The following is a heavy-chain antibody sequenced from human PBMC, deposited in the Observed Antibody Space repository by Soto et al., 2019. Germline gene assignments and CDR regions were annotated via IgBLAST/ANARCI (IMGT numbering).Heavy chain of an antibody. CDR2: MNPNSGNT. CDR3: ARGDTDYDFWSGYYDAFDI. J-gene: IGHJ3*02. V-gene: IGHV1-8*01. Sequence: QVQLVQSGAEVKKPGASVKVSCKASGYTFTSYDINWVRQATGQGLEWMGWMNPNSGNTGYAQKFQGRVTMTRNTSISTAYMELSSLGSEDTAVYYCARGDTDYDFWSGYYDAFDIWGQGTMVTVSS. D-gene: IGHD3-3*01. CDR1: GYTFTSYD.